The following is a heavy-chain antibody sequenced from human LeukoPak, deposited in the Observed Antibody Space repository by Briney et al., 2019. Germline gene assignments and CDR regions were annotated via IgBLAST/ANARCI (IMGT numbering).Heavy chain of an antibody. CDR3: ARLYLPYTSAWYGSAFDI. V-gene: IGHV5-51*01. J-gene: IGHJ3*02. Sequence: GESPKISCKSSGYSFTSYWIAWVRQMPGKGLEWMGMRYSGDSGTRYSPSFQGQVTISADRSITTAYLQWSSLKASDTAMYYCARLYLPYTSAWYGSAFDIWGQGTMVTVSS. D-gene: IGHD6-13*01. CDR2: RYSGDSGT. CDR1: GYSFTSYW.